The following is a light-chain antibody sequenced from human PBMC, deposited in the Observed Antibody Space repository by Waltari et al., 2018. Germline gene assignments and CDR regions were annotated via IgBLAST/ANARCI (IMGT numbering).Light chain of an antibody. V-gene: IGLV1-44*01. CDR1: SSNIGTNP. J-gene: IGLJ3*02. CDR3: AVWDDSLNGWV. Sequence: QSVLAQPPSASGTPGQRVTISCSGSSSNIGTNPVSWYQPPPGTAPKHPIYSNNQRPSGVPDRISGSKSGTSASLAISGLQSDDETDYYCAVWDDSLNGWVFGGGTKLTVL. CDR2: SNN.